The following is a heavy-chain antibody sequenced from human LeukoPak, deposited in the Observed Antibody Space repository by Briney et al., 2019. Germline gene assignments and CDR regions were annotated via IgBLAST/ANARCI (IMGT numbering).Heavy chain of an antibody. CDR3: ARDPYYYDSSGYSTY. CDR1: GFTVSSNY. J-gene: IGHJ4*02. V-gene: IGHV3-66*01. Sequence: PGGSLRLSCAASGFTVSSNYMSWVRRAPGKGLEWVSVIYSGGSTYYADSVKGRFTISRDNSKNMLYLQMNSLRAEDTAVYYCARDPYYYDSSGYSTYWGQGTLVTVSS. CDR2: IYSGGST. D-gene: IGHD3-22*01.